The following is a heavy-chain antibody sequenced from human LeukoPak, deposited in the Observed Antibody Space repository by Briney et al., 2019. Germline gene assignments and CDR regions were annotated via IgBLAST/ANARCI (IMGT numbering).Heavy chain of an antibody. CDR1: GGSISSGGYY. V-gene: IGHV4-30-2*01. CDR3: ARGGYDFWSGYIIT. J-gene: IGHJ4*02. CDR2: IYHSGST. Sequence: PSETLSLTCTVSGGSISSGGYYWRWIRQPPGKGLEWIGYIYHSGSTYYNPSLKSRVTISVDRSKNQFSLKLSSVTAADTAVYYCARGGYDFWSGYIITWGQGTLVTVSS. D-gene: IGHD3-3*01.